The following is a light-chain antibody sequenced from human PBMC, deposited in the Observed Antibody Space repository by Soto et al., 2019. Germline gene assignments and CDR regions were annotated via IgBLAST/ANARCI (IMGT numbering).Light chain of an antibody. Sequence: QPVLTQPPSASGTPEQRVTISCSGSSSNIGSNTVNWYQQLPGTAPKLLIYSNNQRPSGVPDRFSGSKSGTSASLAISGLQSEDEADYYCAAWDDSLNGPVFGGGTKVTVL. J-gene: IGLJ2*01. V-gene: IGLV1-44*01. CDR3: AAWDDSLNGPV. CDR1: SSNIGSNT. CDR2: SNN.